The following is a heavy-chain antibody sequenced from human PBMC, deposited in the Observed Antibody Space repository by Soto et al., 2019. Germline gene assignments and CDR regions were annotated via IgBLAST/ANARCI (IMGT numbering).Heavy chain of an antibody. CDR1: GGSFSGYY. V-gene: IGHV4-34*01. CDR2: INHSGST. Sequence: SETLSLTCAVYGGSFSGYYWSWIRQPPGKGLEWIGEINHSGSTNYNPSLKSRVTISVDTSKNQFSLKLSSVTAADTAVYYCARVGDSSGWPYFDYWGQGTLVTVSS. D-gene: IGHD6-19*01. J-gene: IGHJ4*02. CDR3: ARVGDSSGWPYFDY.